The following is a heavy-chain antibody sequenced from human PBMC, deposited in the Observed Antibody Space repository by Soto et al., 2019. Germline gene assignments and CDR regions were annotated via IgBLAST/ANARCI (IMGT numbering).Heavy chain of an antibody. J-gene: IGHJ4*02. Sequence: GASVKVSCKASGGTFSSYAISWVRQAPGQGLEWVGGIIPIFGTANYAQKFQGRVTITADESTSTAYMELSSLRSEDTAVYYCARAAYYYESSGYYPGDYWGQGTLVTVAS. CDR3: ARAAYYYESSGYYPGDY. V-gene: IGHV1-69*13. CDR1: GGTFSSYA. D-gene: IGHD3-22*01. CDR2: IIPIFGTA.